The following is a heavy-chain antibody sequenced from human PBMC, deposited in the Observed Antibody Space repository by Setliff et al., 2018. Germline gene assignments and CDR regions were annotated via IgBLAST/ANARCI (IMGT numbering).Heavy chain of an antibody. CDR3: ARDWRGETVNLGYMDV. Sequence: SETLSLTCTVSGGSISGYYWSWLRQPPGKGLEWIGYIYNNGRTNYHPALKRRVTMSVDTSKNQLSLTLRSVTAADTAVYYCARDWRGETVNLGYMDVWGKGTTVTVSS. CDR2: IYNNGRT. CDR1: GGSISGYY. J-gene: IGHJ6*03. V-gene: IGHV4-4*08. D-gene: IGHD3-16*01.